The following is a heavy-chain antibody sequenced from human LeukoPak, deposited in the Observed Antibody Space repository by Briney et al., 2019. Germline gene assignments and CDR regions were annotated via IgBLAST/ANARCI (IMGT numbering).Heavy chain of an antibody. Sequence: ASETLSLTCTVSGGSISSYYWSWIRQPPGKGLEWIGYIYYSGSTNYNPSLKSRVTISVDTSKNQFSLKLSSVTAADTAVYYCARSSYSSSWSDYWGQETLVTVSS. CDR1: GGSISSYY. V-gene: IGHV4-59*01. J-gene: IGHJ4*02. CDR2: IYYSGST. CDR3: ARSSYSSSWSDY. D-gene: IGHD6-13*01.